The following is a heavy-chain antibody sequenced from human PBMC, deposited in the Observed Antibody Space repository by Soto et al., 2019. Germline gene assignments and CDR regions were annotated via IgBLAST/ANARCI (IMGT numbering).Heavy chain of an antibody. V-gene: IGHV1-24*01. CDR1: GYTLTELA. CDR3: ATAYYDSSGYSNAFDI. D-gene: IGHD3-22*01. Sequence: SVKGSCKVSGYTLTELAMHWVRQAPVKGLEWMGGFDPEDGETIYAQKFQGRVTMTEDTSTDTAYMELSSLRSEDTAVYYCATAYYDSSGYSNAFDIWGQGTMVTVSS. CDR2: FDPEDGET. J-gene: IGHJ3*02.